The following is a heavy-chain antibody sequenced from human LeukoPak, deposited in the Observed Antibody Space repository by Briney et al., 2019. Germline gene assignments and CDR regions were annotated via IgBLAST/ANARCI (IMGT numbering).Heavy chain of an antibody. Sequence: TGGSLRLSCAASGFTFSDYAMHWVRQARGRGLEYVSAISSNGVKTYYAESVKGRFTISRDNSKNTLYLEMGSLRAEDTAVYYCARGRGGSYDYWGQGTLVTVAS. CDR1: GFTFSDYA. CDR2: ISSNGVKT. D-gene: IGHD1-26*01. CDR3: ARGRGGSYDY. V-gene: IGHV3-64*02. J-gene: IGHJ4*02.